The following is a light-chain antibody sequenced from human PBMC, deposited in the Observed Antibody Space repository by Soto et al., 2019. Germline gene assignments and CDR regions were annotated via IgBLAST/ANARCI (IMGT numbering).Light chain of an antibody. Sequence: IQLTQYTSSLSASVWKRVTITCRASQGISNFLAWYQQKPGKAPNPLIYDASSLKSGVPSRFSGSGSGTEFTLTISSLQPDDFATYYCQQYNSFPLTFGGGTKVDIK. V-gene: IGKV1-13*02. J-gene: IGKJ4*01. CDR2: DAS. CDR3: QQYNSFPLT. CDR1: QGISNF.